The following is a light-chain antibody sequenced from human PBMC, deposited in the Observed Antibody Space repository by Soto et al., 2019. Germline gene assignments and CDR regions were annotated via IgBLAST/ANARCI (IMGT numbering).Light chain of an antibody. V-gene: IGKV3-20*01. CDR1: QSVSSNY. J-gene: IGKJ3*01. Sequence: EIVLTQSPGTLSLSPGERATLSCRASQSVSSNYLAWYQHKPGQAPRLPIYGASSRATGIPDRFSGSGSGTDFTLTISRLEPEDFAVYYCQQYGSSPPRFTFGPGTKVDIK. CDR2: GAS. CDR3: QQYGSSPPRFT.